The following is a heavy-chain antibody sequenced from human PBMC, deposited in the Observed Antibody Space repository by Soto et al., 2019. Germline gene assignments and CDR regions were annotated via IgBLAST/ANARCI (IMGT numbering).Heavy chain of an antibody. CDR1: GGSISSGDYY. CDR3: ARAAPYYDILTGLRYYYYGMDV. Sequence: SETLSLTCTVSGGSISSGDYYWSWIRQPPGKGLEWIGYIYYSGSTSYNPSLKSRVTISVDTSKNQFSLKLSSVTAADTAVYYCARAAPYYDILTGLRYYYYGMDVWGQGTTVTVSS. V-gene: IGHV4-30-4*01. CDR2: IYYSGST. D-gene: IGHD3-9*01. J-gene: IGHJ6*02.